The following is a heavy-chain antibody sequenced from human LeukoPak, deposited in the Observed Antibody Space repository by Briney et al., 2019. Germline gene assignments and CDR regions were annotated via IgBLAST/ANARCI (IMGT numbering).Heavy chain of an antibody. D-gene: IGHD6-19*01. CDR3: VRDISFESVSGYFFDY. Sequence: PGGSLRLSCAAPGFIFDDYTMHWVRQAPGKGLEWVSLISWDGGSTYYADSVKGRFTISRDNSKNSLSLQMNSLRAEDTAFYYCVRDISFESVSGYFFDYWGQGTLVTVSS. J-gene: IGHJ4*02. V-gene: IGHV3-43*01. CDR2: ISWDGGST. CDR1: GFIFDDYT.